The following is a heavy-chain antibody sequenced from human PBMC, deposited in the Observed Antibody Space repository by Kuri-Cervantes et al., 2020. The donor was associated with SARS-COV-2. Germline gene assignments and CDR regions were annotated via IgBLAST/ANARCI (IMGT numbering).Heavy chain of an antibody. J-gene: IGHJ6*02. CDR1: GFTFTPYA. CDR3: VRGGTSTEDYYYYYGMDV. D-gene: IGHD1-1*01. V-gene: IGHV3-64D*08. Sequence: GGSLRLSCSASGFTFTPYAMHWVRQAPGKGPEYVSAINSYATIIYYADSVKGRFTISRDNSRNTLYLEMRNLRPDDTAVYFCVRGGTSTEDYYYYYGMDVWGQGTTVTVSS. CDR2: INSYATII.